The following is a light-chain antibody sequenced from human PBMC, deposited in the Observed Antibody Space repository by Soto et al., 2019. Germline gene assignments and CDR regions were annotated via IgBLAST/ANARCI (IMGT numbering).Light chain of an antibody. CDR3: SSYAGSTTPYV. J-gene: IGLJ1*01. V-gene: IGLV2-14*01. CDR2: EVT. Sequence: QSVLTQPASVSGSPGPAITISCTGTSSDVGAYDYVSWYQQHSGEAPKLMIYEVTNRPSGVSDRFSGSKSGNTASLTVSELQAEDEGDYYCSSYAGSTTPYVFGTGTKLTVL. CDR1: SSDVGAYDY.